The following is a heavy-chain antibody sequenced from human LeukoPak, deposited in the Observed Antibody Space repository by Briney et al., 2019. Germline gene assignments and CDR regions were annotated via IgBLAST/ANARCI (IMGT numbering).Heavy chain of an antibody. CDR1: GFTFSSYA. J-gene: IGHJ3*02. Sequence: HSGGSLRLSCAASGFTFSSYAMSWVRQAPGKGLEWVANIKQDGSEKYYVDSVKGRFTISRDNAKNSLYLQMNSLRAEDTAVYYCARDRTTYAFDIWGQGTMVTVSS. CDR2: IKQDGSEK. CDR3: ARDRTTYAFDI. V-gene: IGHV3-7*01. D-gene: IGHD4-17*01.